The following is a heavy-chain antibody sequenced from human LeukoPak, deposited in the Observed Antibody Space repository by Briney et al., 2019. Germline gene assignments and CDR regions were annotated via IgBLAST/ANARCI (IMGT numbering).Heavy chain of an antibody. CDR3: ARERQNKDFWSGGDY. Sequence: GGSLRLSCAASGFTFSTYWMGWVRQAPGKGLEWVANIKQDGSEKYYVDSVKGRFTISRDNAKNSLYLQMNTLRPEDTAVYYCARERQNKDFWSGGDYWGQGTLVTVSS. J-gene: IGHJ4*02. D-gene: IGHD3-3*01. CDR1: GFTFSTYW. V-gene: IGHV3-7*01. CDR2: IKQDGSEK.